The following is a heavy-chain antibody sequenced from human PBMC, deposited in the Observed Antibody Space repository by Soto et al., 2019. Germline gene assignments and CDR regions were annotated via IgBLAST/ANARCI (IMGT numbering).Heavy chain of an antibody. CDR1: GGSISSSNW. V-gene: IGHV4-4*02. J-gene: IGHJ4*02. Sequence: SETLSLTCAVSGGSISSSNWWSWVRQPPGKGLEWIGEIYHSGSTNYIPSLKSRVTISVDKSKNQFSLKLSSVTAADTAVYYCARDSMVRGVGLDYWGQGTLVTVSS. CDR2: IYHSGST. D-gene: IGHD3-10*01. CDR3: ARDSMVRGVGLDY.